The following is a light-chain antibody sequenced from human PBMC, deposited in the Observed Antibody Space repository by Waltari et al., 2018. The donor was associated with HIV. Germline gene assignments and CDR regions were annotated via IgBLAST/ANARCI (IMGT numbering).Light chain of an antibody. CDR1: SSHIGAGYD. Sequence: QSVLTQPPSVSGAPGQRVTLSCTGSSSHIGAGYDVHWYQQLPGTAPKLLIYGNSNRPSGVPDRFSGSKSGTSASLAITGLQAEDEADYYCQSYDSSLEVFGTGTKVTVL. CDR3: QSYDSSLEV. J-gene: IGLJ1*01. V-gene: IGLV1-40*01. CDR2: GNS.